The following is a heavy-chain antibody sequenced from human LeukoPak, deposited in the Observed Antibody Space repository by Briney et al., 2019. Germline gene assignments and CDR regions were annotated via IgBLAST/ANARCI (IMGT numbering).Heavy chain of an antibody. CDR1: GFTFSDYG. V-gene: IGHV3-30*18. Sequence: GKSLRLSCAASGFTFSDYGMHWLRQAPGKGLEWVAVISWNGGEEHYGNSVRGRFTISRDNSKNVVYLQMNSLRVEDTAVYYCAKEQGYTGWLTTGHWGQGALVTVSS. CDR3: AKEQGYTGWLTTGH. D-gene: IGHD6-19*01. CDR2: ISWNGGEE. J-gene: IGHJ4*02.